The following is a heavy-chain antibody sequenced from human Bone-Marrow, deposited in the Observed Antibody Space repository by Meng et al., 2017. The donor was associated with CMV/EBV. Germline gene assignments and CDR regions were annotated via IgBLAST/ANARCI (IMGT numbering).Heavy chain of an antibody. D-gene: IGHD3-16*01. CDR2: IWYDGSNK. J-gene: IGHJ4*02. V-gene: IGHV3-33*06. Sequence: CAASGFTVSSYGMHWVRQAPGKGLEWVAVIWYDGSNKYYADSVKGRFTISRDNSKNTLYLQMNSLRAEDTAVYYCAKDSRNLGLDYWGQGTLVTVSS. CDR3: AKDSRNLGLDY. CDR1: GFTVSSYG.